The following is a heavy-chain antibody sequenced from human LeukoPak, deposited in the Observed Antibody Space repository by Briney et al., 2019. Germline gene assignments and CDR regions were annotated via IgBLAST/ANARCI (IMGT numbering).Heavy chain of an antibody. Sequence: PGGSQTLSCVVDAFNFSSYGMHWVRQAPGKGLEWVAVISYDGSNKYYADSVKGRFTISRDNSRNTLYLQMNSLRAEDTAMYYFGNDAYSNFGYFEFWGERALVTVSS. CDR1: AFNFSSYG. J-gene: IGHJ4*02. D-gene: IGHD4-11*01. CDR3: GNDAYSNFGYFEF. CDR2: ISYDGSNK. V-gene: IGHV3-30*18.